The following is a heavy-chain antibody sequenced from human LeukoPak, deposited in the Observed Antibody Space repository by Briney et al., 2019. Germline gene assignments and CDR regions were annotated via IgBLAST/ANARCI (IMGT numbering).Heavy chain of an antibody. J-gene: IGHJ6*02. V-gene: IGHV1-46*01. CDR2: INPSGGST. CDR3: ARDVHYGMDV. CDR1: GYTLTSYV. Sequence: GASVKVSCKATGYTLTSYVMHWVGQAPGQGREWMGIINPSGGSTSYAQKFQGRVTMTRDTSTSTVYMELSSLRSEDTAVYYCARDVHYGMDVWGQGTTVTVSS.